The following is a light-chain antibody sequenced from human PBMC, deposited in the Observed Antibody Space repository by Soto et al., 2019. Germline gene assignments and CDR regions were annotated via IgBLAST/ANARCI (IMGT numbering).Light chain of an antibody. CDR3: QQRSSWPRT. Sequence: EIVLTQSPATLSLSPGERATLSCRASQGVGRYLAWFQQLPGQAPRLLIYDASNRATGIPARFSGSGSGTDFTLTIRSLEPEDFAVYYCQQRSSWPRTFGQGTKLEVK. CDR2: DAS. V-gene: IGKV3-11*01. J-gene: IGKJ1*01. CDR1: QGVGRY.